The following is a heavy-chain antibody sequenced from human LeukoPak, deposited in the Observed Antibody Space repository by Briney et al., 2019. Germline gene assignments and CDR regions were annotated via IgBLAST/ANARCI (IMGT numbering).Heavy chain of an antibody. V-gene: IGHV3-21*01. CDR2: ISSSSSYI. J-gene: IGHJ5*02. CDR3: ARAPIPGVAAAGNFDP. Sequence: PGGSLRLSCAASGFTFSSYSMNWVRQAPGKGLEWVSSISSSSSYIYYADSVKGRFTISRDNAKNSLYLQMNSLRAEDTAVYYCARAPIPGVAAAGNFDPWGQGTLVTVSS. D-gene: IGHD6-13*01. CDR1: GFTFSSYS.